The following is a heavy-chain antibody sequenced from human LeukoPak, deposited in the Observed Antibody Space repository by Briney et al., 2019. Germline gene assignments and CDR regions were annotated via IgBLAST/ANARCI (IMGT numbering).Heavy chain of an antibody. V-gene: IGHV3-23*01. CDR2: ISGSGGST. CDR1: GFTFSSYA. D-gene: IGHD2-15*01. Sequence: GGSLRLSCAASGFTFSSYAMSWVRQAPGKGLEWVSAISGSGGSTYYADCVKGRFTISRDNSKNTLYLQMNSLRAEDTAVYCCAKDLVVVVVAATLDYWGQGTLVTVSS. CDR3: AKDLVVVVVAATLDY. J-gene: IGHJ4*02.